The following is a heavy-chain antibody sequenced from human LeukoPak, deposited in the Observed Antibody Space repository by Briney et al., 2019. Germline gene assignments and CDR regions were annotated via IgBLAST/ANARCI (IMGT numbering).Heavy chain of an antibody. CDR1: GFTFSRYS. CDR3: AELGITMIGGV. D-gene: IGHD3-10*02. J-gene: IGHJ6*04. Sequence: GGSLRLSCAASGFTFSRYSMNWARQAPGKGLEWVSSISSSSSHIYYADSVTGLFTVSRDNAKNSLYLQMNSLRAEDTAVYYCAELGITMIGGVWGKGTTVTISS. V-gene: IGHV3-21*01. CDR2: ISSSSSHI.